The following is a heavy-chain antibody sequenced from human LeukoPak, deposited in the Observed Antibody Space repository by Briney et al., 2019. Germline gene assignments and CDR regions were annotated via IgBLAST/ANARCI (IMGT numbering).Heavy chain of an antibody. J-gene: IGHJ6*02. CDR3: ARDYCGGDCYFYYYGMDV. D-gene: IGHD2-21*02. CDR1: GFTFSSYW. CDR2: IKQDGSEK. Sequence: GGSLRLSCAASGFTFSSYWMSWVRQAPGKGLEWVANIKQDGSEKYYVDSVKGRFTISGDNVKNSLYLQMNSLRAEDTAVYYCARDYCGGDCYFYYYGMDVWGRGTTVTVSS. V-gene: IGHV3-7*01.